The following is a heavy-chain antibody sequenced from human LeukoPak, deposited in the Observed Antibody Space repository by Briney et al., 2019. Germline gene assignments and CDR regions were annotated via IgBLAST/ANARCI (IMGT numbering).Heavy chain of an antibody. D-gene: IGHD4/OR15-4a*01. V-gene: IGHV3-48*02. CDR2: ISSSSSTI. J-gene: IGHJ4*02. CDR3: SRDSRDYGATRFDY. CDR1: GFTFSSYS. Sequence: GGSLRLSCAASGFTFSSYSMNWVRQAPGKGLDWVSYISSSSSTIYYADSEKGRFTISRDNAKNSMYLQMNSLRDEDMVVYYCSRDSRDYGATRFDYWGQGTLVTVSS.